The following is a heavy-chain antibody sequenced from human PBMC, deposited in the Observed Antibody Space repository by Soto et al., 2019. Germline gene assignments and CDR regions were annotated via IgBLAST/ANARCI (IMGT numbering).Heavy chain of an antibody. CDR3: TTARGTYGAEYFQH. CDR1: GFTFTNAW. V-gene: IGHV3-15*01. CDR2: IKSKTDGGTT. Sequence: PGGSLRLSCAASGFTFTNAWMSWVRQAPGKGLEWVGRIKSKTDGGTTDYAAPVKGRFAISRDDSKNMLYLQMNSLKTDDTAVYYCTTARGTYGAEYFQHWGQGTLVTV. D-gene: IGHD4-17*01. J-gene: IGHJ1*01.